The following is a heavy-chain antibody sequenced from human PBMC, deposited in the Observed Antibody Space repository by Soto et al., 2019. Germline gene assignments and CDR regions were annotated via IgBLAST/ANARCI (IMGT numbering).Heavy chain of an antibody. CDR3: AKDLGYYGSGSYYNAPDYYYGMDV. Sequence: GGSLRLSCAASGFTFSSYAMSWVRQAPGKGLEWVSAISGSGGSTYYADSVKGRFTISRDNSKNPLYLQMNSLRAEDTAVYYCAKDLGYYGSGSYYNAPDYYYGMDVWGQGTTVTVSS. D-gene: IGHD3-10*01. CDR2: ISGSGGST. J-gene: IGHJ6*02. V-gene: IGHV3-23*01. CDR1: GFTFSSYA.